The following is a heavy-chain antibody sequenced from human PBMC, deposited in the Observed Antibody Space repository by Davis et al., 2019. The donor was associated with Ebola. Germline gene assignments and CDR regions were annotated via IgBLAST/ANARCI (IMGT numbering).Heavy chain of an antibody. V-gene: IGHV1-18*04. CDR2: ISAYNGNT. CDR3: ARIGGAAAGNNFDY. Sequence: ASVKVSCKASGYTFTGYYMHWVRQAPGQGLEWMGWISAYNGNTNYAQKLQGRVTMTTDTSTSTAYMELSSLRSEDTAVYYCARIGGAAAGNNFDYWGQGTLVTVSS. J-gene: IGHJ4*02. D-gene: IGHD6-13*01. CDR1: GYTFTGYY.